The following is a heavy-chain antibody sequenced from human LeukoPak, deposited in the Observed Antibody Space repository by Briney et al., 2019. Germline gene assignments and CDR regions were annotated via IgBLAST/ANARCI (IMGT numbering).Heavy chain of an antibody. CDR2: ISGSGGST. CDR3: ANGGYYYDSSGYYYSQPPNDY. J-gene: IGHJ4*02. CDR1: GFTFSSYA. Sequence: GGSLRRTCAASGFTFSSYAMSWVRQAPGKGLEWVSAISGSGGSTYYADSVKGRFTISRDNSKNTLYLQMNSLRAEDTAVYYCANGGYYYDSSGYYYSQPPNDYWGQGTLVTVSS. D-gene: IGHD3-22*01. V-gene: IGHV3-23*01.